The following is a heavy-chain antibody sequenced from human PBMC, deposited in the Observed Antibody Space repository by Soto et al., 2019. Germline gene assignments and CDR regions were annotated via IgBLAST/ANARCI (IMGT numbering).Heavy chain of an antibody. Sequence: ASVKVSCKASGYTFTSYGISWVRQAPGQGLEWMGWISAYNGNTNYAQKLQGRVTMTTDTSTSTAYMELRSLRSDDTAVYYCARSARATDAFEIWGQGSMVTVSS. CDR2: ISAYNGNT. CDR3: ARSARATDAFEI. J-gene: IGHJ3*02. CDR1: GYTFTSYG. V-gene: IGHV1-18*01.